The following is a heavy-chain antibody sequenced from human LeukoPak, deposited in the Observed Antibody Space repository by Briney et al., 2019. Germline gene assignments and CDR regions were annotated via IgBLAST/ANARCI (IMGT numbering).Heavy chain of an antibody. Sequence: PGGSLRLSCAASGFTFSSYAMSWVRQAPGKGLEWVSGISGSGGTTYYADSVKGRFTISRDNSKNTLYLQMNSLRAEDTAVYYCAKDGVPRVDILTGYYYHFDYWGQGILVTVSS. CDR3: AKDGVPRVDILTGYYYHFDY. V-gene: IGHV3-23*01. D-gene: IGHD3-9*01. CDR1: GFTFSSYA. CDR2: ISGSGGTT. J-gene: IGHJ4*02.